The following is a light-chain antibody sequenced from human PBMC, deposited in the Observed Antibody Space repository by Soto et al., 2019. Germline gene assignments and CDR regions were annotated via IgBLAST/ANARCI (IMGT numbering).Light chain of an antibody. CDR1: RSLQTW. V-gene: IGKV1-5*03. CDR3: QQYNSYQIA. J-gene: IGKJ5*01. CDR2: QAS. Sequence: DIQMTQSPSTLPASVGDRVTITCRASRSLQTWLAWYQQKPGKVPKLLIYQASSLQNGVPARFIGSGSGTEFTLTISSLQPDDFATYYCQQYNSYQIAFGQGTRLEIK.